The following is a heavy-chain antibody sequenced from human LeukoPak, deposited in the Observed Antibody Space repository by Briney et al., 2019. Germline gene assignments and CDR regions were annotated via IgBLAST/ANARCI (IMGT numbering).Heavy chain of an antibody. V-gene: IGHV1-2*02. CDR1: GYTFSVFY. CDR3: TRGVLLQGRGAFDI. D-gene: IGHD2-15*01. J-gene: IGHJ3*02. Sequence: GASVKVPCKASGYTFSVFYIHWLRQAPGQGLEWMGWVVPKSGDTNIAQKFRDRVTMTRDTSINTAYMEINRLTSDDTAMYYCTRGVLLQGRGAFDIWGQGAMVTVSS. CDR2: VVPKSGDT.